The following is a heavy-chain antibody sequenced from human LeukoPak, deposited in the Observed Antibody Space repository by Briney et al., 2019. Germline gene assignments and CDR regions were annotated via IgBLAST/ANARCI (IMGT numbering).Heavy chain of an antibody. CDR1: GFTVSSNY. CDR2: ISAGGGST. J-gene: IGHJ4*02. CDR3: AKDAAGPEY. D-gene: IGHD6-13*01. Sequence: PGGPLRLSCAASGFTVSSNYMSWVRQAPGKGLFWVSGISAGGGSTYYADSVKGRFTISRDNSRNTLYLQMNSLSAEDTAVYYCAKDAAGPEYWGQGTLVTVSS. V-gene: IGHV3-23*01.